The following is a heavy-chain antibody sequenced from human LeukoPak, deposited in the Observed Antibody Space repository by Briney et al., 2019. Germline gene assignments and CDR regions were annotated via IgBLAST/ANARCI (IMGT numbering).Heavy chain of an antibody. CDR2: IYYSGST. CDR1: GGSISVYY. D-gene: IGHD3-3*01. V-gene: IGHV4-59*12. Sequence: SETLSLTCTVSGGSISVYYWSWIRQPPGKGLEWIGYIYYSGSTNYNPSLKSRVTISVDTSKNQFSLQLNSVTSEDTAVYYCTRAVRFDNGMDVWGQGTTVTVSS. CDR3: TRAVRFDNGMDV. J-gene: IGHJ6*02.